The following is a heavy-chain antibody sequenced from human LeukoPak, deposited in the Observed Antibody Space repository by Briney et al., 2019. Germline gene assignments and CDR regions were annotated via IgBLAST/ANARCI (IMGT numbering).Heavy chain of an antibody. J-gene: IGHJ4*02. Sequence: PSETLSLTCTVSGGSISSYYWSWIRQPPGKGLEWIGSIYYSGSTYYNPSLKSRVTISVDTSKKQFSLRLSSVTAADTAVYYCARHSSSWVFDYWGQGTLVTVSS. D-gene: IGHD6-13*01. CDR2: IYYSGST. CDR3: ARHSSSWVFDY. CDR1: GGSISSYY. V-gene: IGHV4-59*05.